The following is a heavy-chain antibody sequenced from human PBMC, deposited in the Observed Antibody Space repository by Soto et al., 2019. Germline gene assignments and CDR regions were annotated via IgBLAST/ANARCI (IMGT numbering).Heavy chain of an antibody. J-gene: IGHJ4*02. CDR2: INPNSGGT. Sequence: QVQLVQSGAEVKKPGASVKVSCKASGYTFTGYYMHWVRQAPGQGLEWMGWINPNSGGTNYAQKFQGWVTMTRDTSISTAYMELSRLSSDDTAMYYCATSRDATSGGLDYWGQGTLVTVSS. CDR1: GYTFTGYY. CDR3: ATSRDATSGGLDY. V-gene: IGHV1-2*04. D-gene: IGHD2-15*01.